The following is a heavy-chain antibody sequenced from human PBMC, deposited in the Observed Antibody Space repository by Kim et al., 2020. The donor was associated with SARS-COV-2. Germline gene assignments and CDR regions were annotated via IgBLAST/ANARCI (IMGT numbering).Heavy chain of an antibody. D-gene: IGHD3-3*01. CDR2: INPNTGNP. V-gene: IGHV7-4-1*02. Sequence: MGWINPNTGNPTYAQGFTGRFVFPLDTSVSTAYLQISSLKAEDTAVYYCARDRRDFWSGYYNYYYMDVWGKGTTVTISS. J-gene: IGHJ6*03. CDR3: ARDRRDFWSGYYNYYYMDV.